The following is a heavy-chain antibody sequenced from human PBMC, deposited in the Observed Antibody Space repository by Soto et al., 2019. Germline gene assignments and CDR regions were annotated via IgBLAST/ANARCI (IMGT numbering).Heavy chain of an antibody. V-gene: IGHV3-30*18. CDR2: ISYDGSNK. D-gene: IGHD3-10*01. Sequence: GGSLRLSCAASGFTFSSYGMHWVRRAPGKGLEWVAVISYDGSNKYYADSVKGRFTISRDNSKNTLYLQMNSLRAEDTAIYYCAKAREVTLVRISLAQWGQGTLVTVSS. CDR1: GFTFSSYG. J-gene: IGHJ4*02. CDR3: AKAREVTLVRISLAQ.